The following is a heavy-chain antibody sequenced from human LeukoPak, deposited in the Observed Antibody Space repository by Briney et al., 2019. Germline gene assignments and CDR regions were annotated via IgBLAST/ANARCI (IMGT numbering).Heavy chain of an antibody. V-gene: IGHV1-2*02. CDR3: AREMTTVTNDAFDI. D-gene: IGHD4-17*01. J-gene: IGHJ3*02. CDR1: GYTFTGYY. Sequence: ASVTVSFKASGYTFTGYYMHWVRQAPGQGLGWMGWINPNSGGTNYAQRFQGRVTMTRDTSISTAYMELSRLRSDDTAFYYCAREMTTVTNDAFDIWGQGTMVTVSS. CDR2: INPNSGGT.